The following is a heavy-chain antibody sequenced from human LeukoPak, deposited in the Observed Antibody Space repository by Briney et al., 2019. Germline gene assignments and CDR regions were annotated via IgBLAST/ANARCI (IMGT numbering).Heavy chain of an antibody. V-gene: IGHV5-51*01. CDR3: ARRPGGPGTVGWFDP. D-gene: IGHD3-16*01. Sequence: GESLKISCKGSGYSFTSYWIGWVRQMPGKGLEWMGIIYPGDSATRYSLSFQGQVTISADKSISTAYLQWSSLKASDTAMYYCARRPGGPGTVGWFDPWGQGTLVTVSS. J-gene: IGHJ5*02. CDR2: IYPGDSAT. CDR1: GYSFTSYW.